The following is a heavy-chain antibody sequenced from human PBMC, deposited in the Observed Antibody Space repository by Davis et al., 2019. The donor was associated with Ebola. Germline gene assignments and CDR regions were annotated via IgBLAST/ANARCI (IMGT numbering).Heavy chain of an antibody. CDR1: GYSFTSYW. D-gene: IGHD3-10*01. Sequence: GESLKISCKGSGYSFTSYWIGWVRQMPGKGLEWMGIIYPGDSDTRYSPSFQGQVTISADKSISTAYLQWSSLKASDTAMYYCARNGYYYGSGSYWGMDVWGQGTTVTVSS. V-gene: IGHV5-51*01. J-gene: IGHJ6*02. CDR2: IYPGDSDT. CDR3: ARNGYYYGSGSYWGMDV.